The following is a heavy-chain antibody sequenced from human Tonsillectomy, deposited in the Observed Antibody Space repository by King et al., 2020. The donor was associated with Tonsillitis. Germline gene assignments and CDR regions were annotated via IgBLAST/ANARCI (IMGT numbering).Heavy chain of an antibody. D-gene: IGHD3-9*01. CDR3: ARAYYDILTIDAFNI. V-gene: IGHV3-33*01. CDR1: GFTFSNYG. CDR2: IWYDGSNQ. Sequence: QLEQSGGGVVQPGRSLRLTCATSGFTFSNYGMHWVRQAPGKGLEWVAVIWYDGSNQYFADSVKGRFTISRDNSKNTLYLQMNSLRAEDTAVYYCARAYYDILTIDAFNIWGQGTMVTVSS. J-gene: IGHJ3*02.